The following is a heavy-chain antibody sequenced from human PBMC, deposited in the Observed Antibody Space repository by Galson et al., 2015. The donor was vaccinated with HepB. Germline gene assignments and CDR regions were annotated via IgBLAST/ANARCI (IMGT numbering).Heavy chain of an antibody. V-gene: IGHV1-2*02. J-gene: IGHJ4*02. Sequence: SVKVSCKASGYTFTGYYMHWVRQAPGQGLEWMGWINPNSGGTNYAQKFQGRVTMTRDTSLSTAYMELSRLRSDDTAVYYCARDSFDHSLYPDSSSSGEGDYWGQGTLVTVSS. CDR3: ARDSFDHSLYPDSSSSGEGDY. CDR1: GYTFTGYY. D-gene: IGHD6-6*01. CDR2: INPNSGGT.